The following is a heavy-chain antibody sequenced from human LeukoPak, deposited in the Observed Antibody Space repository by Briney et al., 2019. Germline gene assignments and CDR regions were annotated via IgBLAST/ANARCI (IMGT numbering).Heavy chain of an antibody. V-gene: IGHV3-33*01. Sequence: GGPLRLSCAASGFTFSSYGMHWVRQAPGKGLEWVAVIWYDGSNKYYADSVKGRFTISRDNSKNTLYLQMNSLRAEDTAVYYCAREAALVGWGLSYWGQGTLVTVSS. J-gene: IGHJ4*02. CDR1: GFTFSSYG. CDR3: AREAALVGWGLSY. D-gene: IGHD2-15*01. CDR2: IWYDGSNK.